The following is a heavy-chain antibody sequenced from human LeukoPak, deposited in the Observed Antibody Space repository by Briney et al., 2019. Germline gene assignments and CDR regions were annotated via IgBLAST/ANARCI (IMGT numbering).Heavy chain of an antibody. CDR2: INHSGST. D-gene: IGHD3-16*01. CDR3: ARSGPLYTRAFDI. CDR1: GGSFSGYY. V-gene: IGHV4-34*01. Sequence: SETLSLTCAVYGGSFSGYYWSWIRQPPGKGLEWIGEINHSGSTNYNPSLKSRVTISVDTSKNQFSLKLSSVTATDTAVYYCARSGPLYTRAFDIWGQGTMVTVSS. J-gene: IGHJ3*02.